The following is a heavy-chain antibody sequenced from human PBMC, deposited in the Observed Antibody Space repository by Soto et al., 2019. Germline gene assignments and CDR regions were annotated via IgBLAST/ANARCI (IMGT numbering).Heavy chain of an antibody. CDR1: GGSAPSHP. J-gene: IGHJ5*02. Sequence: PSETLRLTAFASGGSAPSHPCSWFRQSPGQGMEWIAYTSYTGNTNYNPSLQSRVTISLDTSKNQLSLKLTSMTAADTAVYYCARDMHAGFTNCFDPWGQGTLVTVSS. CDR3: ARDMHAGFTNCFDP. D-gene: IGHD2-8*01. V-gene: IGHV4-59*02. CDR2: TSYTGNT.